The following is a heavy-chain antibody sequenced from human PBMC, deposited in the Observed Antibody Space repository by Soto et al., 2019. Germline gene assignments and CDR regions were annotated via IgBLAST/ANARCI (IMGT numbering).Heavy chain of an antibody. CDR1: GYTLSAHD. J-gene: IGHJ3*02. CDR3: TTDETFHI. V-gene: IGHV1-2*06. Sequence: ASVKVSCKASGYTLSAHDIHWVRQAPGQGLEWVGRINPNGGGTKYAKKFQGRVTMTRDTSVSTAYMEVSRLTSDDAAVYYCTTDETFHIWGQGTMVTVSS. CDR2: INPNGGGT.